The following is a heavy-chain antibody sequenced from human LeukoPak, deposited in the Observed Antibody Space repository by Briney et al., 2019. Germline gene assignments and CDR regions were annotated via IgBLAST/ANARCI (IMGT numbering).Heavy chain of an antibody. Sequence: GGSLRLSCAASGFTFSSYSMNWVRQAPGKGLEWVSSISSSSSYIYYADSVKGRFTISRDNAKNSLYLKMNSLRAEDTAVYYCARELGGGWIDYWGQGTLVTVSS. CDR2: ISSSSSYI. D-gene: IGHD6-19*01. J-gene: IGHJ4*02. V-gene: IGHV3-21*01. CDR3: ARELGGGWIDY. CDR1: GFTFSSYS.